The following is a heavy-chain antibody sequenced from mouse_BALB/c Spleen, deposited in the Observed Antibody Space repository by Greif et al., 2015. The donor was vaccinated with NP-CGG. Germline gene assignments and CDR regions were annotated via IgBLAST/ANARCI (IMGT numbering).Heavy chain of an antibody. J-gene: IGHJ1*01. D-gene: IGHD2-4*01. V-gene: IGHV7-3*02. CDR3: ARDINYDDIYWYFDV. Sequence: EVKLVESGGGLVQPGGSLRLSCATPGFTFTDYYMSWVRQPPGKALEWLGFIRNKVKGYTTEYSASVKGRFTISRDNSQSILYLQMNTLRAEDSATYYCARDINYDDIYWYFDVWGAGTTVTVSS. CDR1: GFTFTDYY. CDR2: IRNKVKGYTT.